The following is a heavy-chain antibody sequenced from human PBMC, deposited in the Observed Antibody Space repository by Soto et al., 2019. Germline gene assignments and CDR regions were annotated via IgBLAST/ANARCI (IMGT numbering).Heavy chain of an antibody. D-gene: IGHD2-8*01. J-gene: IGHJ4*02. Sequence: EVQLLESGGGLVKPGGSLRLSCAASGFTFSNAWMSWVRQAPGKGLEWVGRIKSKTDVGTTDYAAPVKGRFTISSDDSKNTLYLQMTSLKTEDAAVYYCTTDESIDLYGDYWGQGTLVTVSS. CDR3: TTDESIDLYGDY. CDR2: IKSKTDVGTT. V-gene: IGHV3-15*01. CDR1: GFTFSNAW.